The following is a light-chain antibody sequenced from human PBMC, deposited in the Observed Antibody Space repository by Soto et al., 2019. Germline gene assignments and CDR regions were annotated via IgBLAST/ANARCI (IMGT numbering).Light chain of an antibody. CDR2: AAS. CDR1: QNINIF. J-gene: IGKJ4*01. CDR3: QESYSTPLD. V-gene: IGKV1-39*01. Sequence: DIQVTQSPSSLSASVGDRVTITCRTSQNINIFLNWYQQKPGRAPMVVISAASNLESGVPSRFSGRGSGTEFTLTISNLQPGDSALYFCQESYSTPLDLGGGTKVDIK.